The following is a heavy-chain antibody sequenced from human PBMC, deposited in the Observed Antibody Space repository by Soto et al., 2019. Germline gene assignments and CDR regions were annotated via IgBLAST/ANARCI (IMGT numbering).Heavy chain of an antibody. CDR3: AKDVILSVSSGYYPCGTDV. D-gene: IGHD3-16*02. Sequence: GGSLRLSCAASGFTLSSYEMHWVRQAPGKGLEWVAVISNDGSSQYYADSVKGRFTISRDNSKNTLYLQMNSLSTEDTAVYFCAKDVILSVSSGYYPCGTDVWGLGPTLTGSS. CDR1: GFTLSSYE. J-gene: IGHJ6*02. CDR2: ISNDGSSQ. V-gene: IGHV3-30*18.